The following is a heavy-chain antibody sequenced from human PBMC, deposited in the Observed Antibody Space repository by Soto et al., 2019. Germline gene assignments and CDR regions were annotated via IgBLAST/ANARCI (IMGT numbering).Heavy chain of an antibody. D-gene: IGHD3-16*01. V-gene: IGHV2-26*01. Sequence: QVTLKESGPVLVKPTETLTLTCTVSGFSLSNARMGVSWIRQPPGKALEWLAHIFSNDEKSYSTSLKSRLTIAKDTSKSQVVLTMTNMDPVDTATYYCARIQGFFWGDRYFDLWGRGTLVTVSS. CDR3: ARIQGFFWGDRYFDL. CDR2: IFSNDEK. CDR1: GFSLSNARMG. J-gene: IGHJ2*01.